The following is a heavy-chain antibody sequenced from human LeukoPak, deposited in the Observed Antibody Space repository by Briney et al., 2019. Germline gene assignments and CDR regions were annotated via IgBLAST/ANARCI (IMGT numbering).Heavy chain of an antibody. J-gene: IGHJ5*02. CDR3: ARVIAAAGKVWFDP. Sequence: SETLSLTCTVSGGSISSGGYYWSWIRQHPGKGLEWIGYIYYSGSTYYNPSLKSRVTISVDTSKDQFSLELSSVTAADTAVYYCARVIAAAGKVWFDPWGQGTLVTVSS. CDR2: IYYSGST. CDR1: GGSISSGGYY. D-gene: IGHD6-13*01. V-gene: IGHV4-31*03.